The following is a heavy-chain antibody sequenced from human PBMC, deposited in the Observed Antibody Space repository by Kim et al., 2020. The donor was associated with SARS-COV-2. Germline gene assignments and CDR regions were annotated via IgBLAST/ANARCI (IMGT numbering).Heavy chain of an antibody. J-gene: IGHJ4*02. CDR3: ARGRGGYKPYYFDY. CDR1: GGSFSGYY. Sequence: SETLSLTCAVYGGSFSGYYWSWIRQPPGKGLEWIGEINHSGSTNYNPSLKSRVTISVDTSKNQFSLKLSSVTAADTAVYYCARGRGGYKPYYFDYWGQGT. CDR2: INHSGST. V-gene: IGHV4-34*01. D-gene: IGHD5-12*01.